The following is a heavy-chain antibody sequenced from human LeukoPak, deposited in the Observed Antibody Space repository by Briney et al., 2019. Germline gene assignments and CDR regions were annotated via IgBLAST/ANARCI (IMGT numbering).Heavy chain of an antibody. D-gene: IGHD1-1*01. CDR3: ARGPKGYAP. CDR2: IYYSGST. V-gene: IGHV4-59*01. Sequence: SETLSLTCTVSGGSISSYYWSWIRQPPGQGLEWIGYIYYSGSTNYNPSLRSRVTISVDTSKNQFSLKLSSVTAADTAVYYCARGPKGYAPWGQGTLVTVSS. J-gene: IGHJ5*02. CDR1: GGSISSYY.